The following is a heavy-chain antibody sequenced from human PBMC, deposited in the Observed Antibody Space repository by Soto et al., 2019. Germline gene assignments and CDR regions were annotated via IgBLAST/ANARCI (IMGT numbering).Heavy chain of an antibody. J-gene: IGHJ6*02. V-gene: IGHV3-30*18. D-gene: IGHD5-12*01. CDR1: GFTFSSYG. Sequence: SLRLSCAASGFTFSSYGMHWVRQAPGKGLEWVAVISYDGSNKYYADSVKGRFTISRDNSKNTLYLQMNSLRAEDTAVYYCAKDVLATDVYYYYGMDVWGQGTTVTVSS. CDR2: ISYDGSNK. CDR3: AKDVLATDVYYYYGMDV.